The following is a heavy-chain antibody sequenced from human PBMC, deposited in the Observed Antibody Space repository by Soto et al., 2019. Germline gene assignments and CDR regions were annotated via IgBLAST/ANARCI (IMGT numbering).Heavy chain of an antibody. CDR3: ARDRAGTSSWGFDH. Sequence: QVQLVQSGAEVKKPGASVKVSCKASGYTFTTNTIHWVRQAPGQTLEWRGWINAGNDNTKSSQKFQARVTLTKDTSATTVYMELSSLRSEDTAVYYCARDRAGTSSWGFDHWGQGTLITVSS. J-gene: IGHJ4*02. CDR2: INAGNDNT. D-gene: IGHD6-6*01. V-gene: IGHV1-3*01. CDR1: GYTFTTNT.